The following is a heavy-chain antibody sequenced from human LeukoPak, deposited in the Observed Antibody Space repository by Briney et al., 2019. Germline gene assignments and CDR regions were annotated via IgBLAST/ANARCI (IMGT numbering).Heavy chain of an antibody. CDR1: GFTFSSFW. J-gene: IGHJ6*03. CDR2: INSDGSDT. CDR3: ARFGYSHGYGWGGGYYYYYMDV. D-gene: IGHD5-18*01. V-gene: IGHV3-74*01. Sequence: GGSLRLSCAASGFTFSSFWMHWVRQAPGRGLVWVSRINSDGSDTSYADSVKGRFTISRDNAKNSVYLQMNSLRAEDTAVYYCARFGYSHGYGWGGGYYYYYMDVWGKGTTVTVSS.